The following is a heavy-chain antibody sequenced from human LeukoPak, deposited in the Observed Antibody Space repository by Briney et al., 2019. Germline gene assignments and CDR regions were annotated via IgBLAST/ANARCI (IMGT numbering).Heavy chain of an antibody. CDR3: ASRDKGYYYGMDV. CDR2: IYSGGST. V-gene: IGHV3-66*01. CDR1: GLTVSSNY. J-gene: IGHJ6*02. D-gene: IGHD5-24*01. Sequence: GRSLRLSCAASGLTVSSNYMSWVRQAPGKGLEWVSLIYSGGSTYYVDSVKGRFAIARDNSKNTLYLQMNSVRAEDTAVYYCASRDKGYYYGMDVWGQGTTVTVSS.